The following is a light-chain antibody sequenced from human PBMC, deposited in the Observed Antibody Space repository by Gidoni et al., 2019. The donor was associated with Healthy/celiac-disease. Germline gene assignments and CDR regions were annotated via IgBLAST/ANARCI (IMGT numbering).Light chain of an antibody. CDR3: MQALKTPFT. V-gene: IGKV2-28*01. Sequence: DIVLTQSPLSLPVTPGEPASIPCRSSQSLLHSNGYNYLDWYLQKPGQSPQLLIYLGSNRASGVPERFSGSGSGTDFTLKISRVEAEDVGVYYCMQALKTPFTFGPGTKVDIK. CDR1: QSLLHSNGYNY. J-gene: IGKJ3*01. CDR2: LGS.